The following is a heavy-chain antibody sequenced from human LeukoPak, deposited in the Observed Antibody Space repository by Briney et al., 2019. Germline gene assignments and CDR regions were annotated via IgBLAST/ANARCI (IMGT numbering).Heavy chain of an antibody. Sequence: GGSLRLSCAASGFTFDDYAMHWVRQAPGKGLEWVSLISGDGGSTYYADSVKGRFTISRDNSKNTLNLQMNSLRGEDTAVYYCAKDAAYCGGDCYPHYWGQGTLVTVSS. CDR2: ISGDGGST. V-gene: IGHV3-43*02. CDR1: GFTFDDYA. J-gene: IGHJ4*02. D-gene: IGHD2-21*02. CDR3: AKDAAYCGGDCYPHY.